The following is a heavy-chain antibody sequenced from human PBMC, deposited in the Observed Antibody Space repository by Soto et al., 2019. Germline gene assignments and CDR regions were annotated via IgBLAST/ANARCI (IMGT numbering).Heavy chain of an antibody. J-gene: IGHJ6*02. Sequence: VGSLRLSCAASGFTVSSNYMSWVRQAPGKGLEWVSVIYSGGSTYYADSVKGRFTISRDNSKNTLYLQMNSLRAEDTAVYYCARANPYYYGSGSYYEEYYYYGMDVWGQGTTVTVSS. D-gene: IGHD3-10*01. V-gene: IGHV3-53*01. CDR3: ARANPYYYGSGSYYEEYYYYGMDV. CDR1: GFTVSSNY. CDR2: IYSGGST.